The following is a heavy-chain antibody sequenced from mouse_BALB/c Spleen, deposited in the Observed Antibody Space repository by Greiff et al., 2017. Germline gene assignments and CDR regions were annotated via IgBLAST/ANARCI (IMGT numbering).Heavy chain of an antibody. Sequence: QVQLQQSGAELVRPGASVKLSCKASGYSFTSYWMNWVKQRPEQGLEWIGRIDHYDSETHYNQKFKDKAILTVDKSSSTAYMQLSSLTSEDSAVYYCAPHCDYDGGFAYWGQGTLVTVSA. J-gene: IGHJ3*01. CDR2: IDHYDSET. CDR3: APHCDYDGGFAY. CDR1: GYSFTSYW. D-gene: IGHD2-4*01. V-gene: IGHV1-74*01.